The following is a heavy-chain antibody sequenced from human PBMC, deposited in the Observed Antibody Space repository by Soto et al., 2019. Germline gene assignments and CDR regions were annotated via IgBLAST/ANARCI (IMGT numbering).Heavy chain of an antibody. CDR3: AKGLSGAYYYYGMDV. Sequence: QVQLVESGGGVVQPGRSLRLSCAASGFTFSSYGMHWVRQAPGKGLEWVAVISYDGSNKYYAESVKGRCTISRDNSKNTLNLPMNRLRAEDTPVYYCAKGLSGAYYYYGMDVWGQGTTVTV. J-gene: IGHJ6*02. CDR1: GFTFSSYG. V-gene: IGHV3-30*18. CDR2: ISYDGSNK.